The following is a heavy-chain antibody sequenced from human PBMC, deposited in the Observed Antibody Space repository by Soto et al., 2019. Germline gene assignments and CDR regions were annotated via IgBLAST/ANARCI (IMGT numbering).Heavy chain of an antibody. D-gene: IGHD3-10*01. Sequence: PSETLSLTCTVSGGSISSGGYYWSWIRQHPGKGLEWIGYIYYSGSTYYNPSLKSRVTISVDTSKNQFSLKLSSVTAADTAVYYCASSRFGELYNWFDPWGQGTLGTVS. CDR2: IYYSGST. CDR3: ASSRFGELYNWFDP. J-gene: IGHJ5*02. CDR1: GGSISSGGYY. V-gene: IGHV4-31*03.